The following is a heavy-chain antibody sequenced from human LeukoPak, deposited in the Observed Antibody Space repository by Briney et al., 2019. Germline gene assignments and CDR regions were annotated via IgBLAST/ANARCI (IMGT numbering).Heavy chain of an antibody. V-gene: IGHV3-66*01. CDR3: ARVPAALHFDH. CDR1: GFIVTDSY. Sequence: QPGGSLRLSCAASGFIVTDSYMSWVRQAPGKGLEWVSVIYSSGTTYYAESVKGRFTISRDNSKNTLFLQMNSLRVEDTAVYYCARVPAALHFDHWGQGTLVTVSS. CDR2: IYSSGTT. J-gene: IGHJ4*02. D-gene: IGHD2-2*01.